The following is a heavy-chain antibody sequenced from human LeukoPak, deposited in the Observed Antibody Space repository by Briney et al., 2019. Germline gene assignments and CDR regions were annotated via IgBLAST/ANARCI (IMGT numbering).Heavy chain of an antibody. CDR3: ATQSSGWYRFDY. Sequence: GESLQISCKASGYSFTSHWISWVRPMPGKDVEWMGTIDPSDSYTNYSPSFQGHVIISADRSINTVFLQWSSLKASDTAMYYCATQSSGWYRFDYWGQGTLVTVSS. J-gene: IGHJ4*02. CDR1: GYSFTSHW. V-gene: IGHV5-10-1*01. CDR2: IDPSDSYT. D-gene: IGHD6-19*01.